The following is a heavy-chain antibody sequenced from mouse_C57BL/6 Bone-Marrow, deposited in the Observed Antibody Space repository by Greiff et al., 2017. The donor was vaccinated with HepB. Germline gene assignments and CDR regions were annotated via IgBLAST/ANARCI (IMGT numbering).Heavy chain of an antibody. D-gene: IGHD1-1*01. CDR2: ISIGGSYT. CDR3: ARHPHYYGSSLDY. V-gene: IGHV5-6*01. J-gene: IGHJ2*01. Sequence: EVHLVESGGDLVKPGGSLKLSCAASGFTFSSYGMSWVRQTPDKRLEWVATISIGGSYTYYPDSVKGRFTISRDNAKNTLYLQMSSLKSEDTAMYYCARHPHYYGSSLDYWGQGTTLTVSS. CDR1: GFTFSSYG.